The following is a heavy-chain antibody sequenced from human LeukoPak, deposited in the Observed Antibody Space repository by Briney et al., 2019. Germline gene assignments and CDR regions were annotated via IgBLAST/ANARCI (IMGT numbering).Heavy chain of an antibody. D-gene: IGHD6-6*01. V-gene: IGHV3-30*02. J-gene: IGHJ4*02. CDR2: IRYDGSNK. CDR3: AKLDPRPSCYFDY. CDR1: GFSLSSYG. Sequence: AGSLRLSCAASGFSLSSYGMRWVRQAPGKGLEWVGFIRYDGSNKYYADSMKGGSITFRHAYKQTLYLQMNSLRAEGTALYNSAKLDPRPSCYFDYWGQGTLVTVSS.